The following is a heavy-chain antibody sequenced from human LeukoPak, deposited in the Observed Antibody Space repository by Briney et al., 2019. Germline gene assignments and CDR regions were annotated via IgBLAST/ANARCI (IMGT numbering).Heavy chain of an antibody. CDR2: ISSSSSYI. J-gene: IGHJ5*02. CDR1: GFTFSSYS. Sequence: GGSLRLSCAASGFTFSSYSMNWVRQAPGKGLEWVSSISSSSSYIYYADSVKGRFTISRDNAKNSLYLQMNSLRAEDTAVYYCARDRQPLLRFLVTRTNCFDPWGQGTLVTVSS. D-gene: IGHD3-3*01. CDR3: ARDRQPLLRFLVTRTNCFDP. V-gene: IGHV3-21*01.